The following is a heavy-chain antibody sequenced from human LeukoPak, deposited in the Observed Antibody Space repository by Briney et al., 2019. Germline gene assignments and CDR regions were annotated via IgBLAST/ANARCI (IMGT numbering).Heavy chain of an antibody. CDR2: IYTSGST. J-gene: IGHJ2*01. D-gene: IGHD6-19*01. CDR1: GGSISSYY. V-gene: IGHV4-4*07. CDR3: ARDVHIAVAGEWYFDL. Sequence: SETQSLTCTVSGGSISSYYWSWIRQPAGKGLEWIGRIYTSGSTNYNPSLKSRVTMSVDTSKNQFSLKLSSVTAADTAVYYCARDVHIAVAGEWYFDLWGRGTLVTVSS.